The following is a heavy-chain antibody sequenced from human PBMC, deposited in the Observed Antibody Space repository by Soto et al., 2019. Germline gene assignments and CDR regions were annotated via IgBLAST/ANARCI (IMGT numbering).Heavy chain of an antibody. CDR2: IYYSGST. D-gene: IGHD6-6*01. CDR1: GGSISSSSYY. J-gene: IGHJ5*02. CDR3: ARLQGGSSSPWFDP. V-gene: IGHV4-39*01. Sequence: SETLSLTCTVSGGSISSSSYYWGWIRQPPGKGLEWIGSIYYSGSTYYNPSLKSRVTISVDTSKNQFSLKLSSVTAADTAVYYCARLQGGSSSPWFDPWGQGTLVTVSS.